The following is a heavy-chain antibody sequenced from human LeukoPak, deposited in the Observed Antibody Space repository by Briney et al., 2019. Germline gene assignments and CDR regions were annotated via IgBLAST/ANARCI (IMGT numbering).Heavy chain of an antibody. J-gene: IGHJ4*02. CDR2: IYPGDSDT. D-gene: IGHD5-24*01. CDR1: GYTFTSYW. CDR3: ARQRDGYSDY. Sequence: GESLKISCKVSGYTFTSYWIGWVRQMPGKGLEGMGIIYPGDSDTRYNPSFQGQVTISADKSISTAYLQWRSLKASDTAMYYCARQRDGYSDYWGQGTLVTVSS. V-gene: IGHV5-51*01.